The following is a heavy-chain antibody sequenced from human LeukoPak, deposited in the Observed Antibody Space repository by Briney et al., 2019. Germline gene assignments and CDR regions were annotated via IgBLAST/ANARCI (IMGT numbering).Heavy chain of an antibody. J-gene: IGHJ4*02. D-gene: IGHD3-22*01. V-gene: IGHV4-34*01. Sequence: SETLSLTCAVHGGSFSGHYWSWIRQPTGKGLEWIGEINHSGSTNYNPSLKSRVTISVDTSKNQFSLKLTSVTAADTAVYYCARELAGDSSGYYYGGGPIDYWGQGTLVTVSS. CDR2: INHSGST. CDR3: ARELAGDSSGYYYGGGPIDY. CDR1: GGSFSGHY.